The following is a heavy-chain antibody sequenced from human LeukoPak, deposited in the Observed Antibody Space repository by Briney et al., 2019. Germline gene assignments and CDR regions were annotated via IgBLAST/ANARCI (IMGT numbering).Heavy chain of an antibody. D-gene: IGHD7-27*01. CDR3: VRALGDA. CDR1: GFSFRDYW. CDR2: INIEGTII. J-gene: IGHJ5*02. V-gene: IGHV3-74*01. Sequence: GSLRLSCVASGFSFRDYWMHWVRQVPGEGLVWVARINIEGTIISYADSVKGRFTISKDDAKNTLYLQMNNLRAEDTAIYYCVRALGDAWGQGTLVTVSS.